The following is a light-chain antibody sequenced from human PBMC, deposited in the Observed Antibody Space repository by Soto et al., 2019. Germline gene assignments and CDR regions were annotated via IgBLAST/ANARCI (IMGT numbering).Light chain of an antibody. V-gene: IGLV2-14*01. CDR1: SSDIGGFNF. CDR2: EVI. CDR3: SSYTCSRILSYV. Sequence: QSVLTQPASVSGSPGQSITISCAGTSSDIGGFNFVSWFQQLPGNAPKLLIYEVINRPSGVSNRFSGSKSGNTASLTISGLQAEDEADYYCSSYTCSRILSYVFGTGTKVTVL. J-gene: IGLJ1*01.